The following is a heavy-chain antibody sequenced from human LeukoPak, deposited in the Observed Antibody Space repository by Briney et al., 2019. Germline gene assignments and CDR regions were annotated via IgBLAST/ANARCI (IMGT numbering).Heavy chain of an antibody. J-gene: IGHJ4*02. CDR2: ISGSGGST. CDR1: GFTFSSYA. V-gene: IGHV3-23*01. Sequence: GGSLRLSCAASGFTFSSYAMSWVRQAPGKGLEWVSAISGSGGSTYYADSVKGRFTISGDNAKNSLYLQMNSLRAEDTAVYYCATYGSGSYPTYYFDYWGQGTLVTVSS. D-gene: IGHD3-10*01. CDR3: ATYGSGSYPTYYFDY.